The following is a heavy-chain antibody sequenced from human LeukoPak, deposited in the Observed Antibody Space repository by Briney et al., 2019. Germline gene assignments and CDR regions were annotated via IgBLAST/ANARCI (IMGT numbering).Heavy chain of an antibody. V-gene: IGHV4-30-2*01. Sequence: PSETLSLTCAVSGGSISSGGYSWSWIRQPPGKGLEWIGYIYHSGSTYYNPSLKSRVTISVDRSKNQFSLKLSSVTAADTAVYYCARSPLVYSSGWYGNYFDYRGQGTLVTVSS. J-gene: IGHJ4*02. CDR1: GGSISSGGYS. D-gene: IGHD6-19*01. CDR3: ARSPLVYSSGWYGNYFDY. CDR2: IYHSGST.